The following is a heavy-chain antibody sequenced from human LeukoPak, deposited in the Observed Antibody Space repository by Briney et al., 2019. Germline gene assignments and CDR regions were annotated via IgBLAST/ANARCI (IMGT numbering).Heavy chain of an antibody. CDR2: ISYDGSNK. CDR1: GFTFSSYG. J-gene: IGHJ4*02. Sequence: GRSLRLSCAASGFTFSSYGMHWVRQAPGKGLEWVAVISYDGSNKYYADSVKGRFTISRDNSKNTLYLQMNSLRAEDTAVYYCAKRTLGGLAFDYWGQGTLVTVSS. D-gene: IGHD3/OR15-3a*01. V-gene: IGHV3-30*18. CDR3: AKRTLGGLAFDY.